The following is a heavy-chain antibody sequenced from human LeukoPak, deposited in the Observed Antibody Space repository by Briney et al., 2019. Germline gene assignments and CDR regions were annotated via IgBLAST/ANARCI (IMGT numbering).Heavy chain of an antibody. CDR2: IRSKAYGGTT. D-gene: IGHD3-10*01. Sequence: GRSLRLSCTASGFTFGDYAMSWVRQAPGKGLEWVGFIRSKAYGGTTEYAASVKGRFTISRDDSKSIAYLQMNSLKTEDTAVYYCTRDRGLLWFGELSPSYYYHMDVWGQGTTVTVSS. CDR3: TRDRGLLWFGELSPSYYYHMDV. J-gene: IGHJ6*02. V-gene: IGHV3-49*04. CDR1: GFTFGDYA.